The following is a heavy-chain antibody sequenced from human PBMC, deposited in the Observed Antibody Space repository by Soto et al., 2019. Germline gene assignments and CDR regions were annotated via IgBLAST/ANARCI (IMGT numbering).Heavy chain of an antibody. CDR3: ARESEDRTSTIDY. J-gene: IGHJ4*02. CDR2: ISSATNYI. V-gene: IGHV3-21*06. Sequence: EVQLVESGGGMVKPGWSLRLSWAASGFTFTRYSMNGGRQAPGKGLEWVSSISSATNYIYYGDSMKGRFTISRDNAKNSLYLAMNLRRAEDTAVYYCARESEDRTSTIDYWSQGTLVTVS. CDR1: GFTFTRYS.